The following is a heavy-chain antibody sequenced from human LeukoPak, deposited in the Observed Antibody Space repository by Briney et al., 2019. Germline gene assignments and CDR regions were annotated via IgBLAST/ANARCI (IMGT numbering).Heavy chain of an antibody. Sequence: GGSLRLSCAASGFTFSSYWMHWVRQAPGKGLVWVSRINTDGSSTSYADSVKGRFTISRDNAKNTLYLQMNSLRAEDTAVYYCARAPLGYCSSTSCPMDYYYYMDVWGKGTTVTVSS. V-gene: IGHV3-74*01. CDR2: INTDGSST. CDR1: GFTFSSYW. J-gene: IGHJ6*03. CDR3: ARAPLGYCSSTSCPMDYYYYMDV. D-gene: IGHD2-2*01.